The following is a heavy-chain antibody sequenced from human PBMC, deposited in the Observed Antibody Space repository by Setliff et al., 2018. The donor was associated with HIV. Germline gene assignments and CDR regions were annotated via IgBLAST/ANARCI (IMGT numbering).Heavy chain of an antibody. Sequence: PGESLKISCAASGFTVSTYYMSCVRQAPGKGLEWISTIYSGGDTYHADSVKGRFTISRDDSKSIAYLQMNSLKTEDTAVYYCTTCPAYYYDSSGYYGGSFDYCGQGTLVTVCS. CDR3: TTCPAYYYDSSGYYGGSFDY. CDR2: IYSGGDT. D-gene: IGHD3-22*01. V-gene: IGHV3-66*01. J-gene: IGHJ4*02. CDR1: GFTVSTYY.